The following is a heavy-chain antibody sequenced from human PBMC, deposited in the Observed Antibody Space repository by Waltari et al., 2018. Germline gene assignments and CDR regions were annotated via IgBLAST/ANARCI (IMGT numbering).Heavy chain of an antibody. D-gene: IGHD3-3*01. CDR2: IYYSGST. CDR3: ARDVSDFWSGYYGALDY. V-gene: IGHV4-39*07. CDR1: GGSISSSSYY. J-gene: IGHJ4*02. Sequence: QLQLQESGPGLVKPSETLSLTCTVSGGSISSSSYYWGWLRQPPGKGLEWIGSIYYSGSTYYNPSLKSRVTISVDTSKNQFSLKLSSVTAADTAVYYCARDVSDFWSGYYGALDYWGQGTLVTVSS.